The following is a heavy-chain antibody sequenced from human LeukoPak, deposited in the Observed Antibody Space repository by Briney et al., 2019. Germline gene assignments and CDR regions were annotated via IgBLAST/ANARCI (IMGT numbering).Heavy chain of an antibody. D-gene: IGHD3-3*01. V-gene: IGHV4-59*01. Sequence: SETLSLTCTVSGGSISSYYWSWIRQPPGKGLEWIGYIYYSGSTNYNPSLKSRVTISVDTSKNQLSLKLSSVTAADTAVYYCARQLEENWFDPWGQGTLVTVSS. CDR3: ARQLEENWFDP. J-gene: IGHJ5*02. CDR1: GGSISSYY. CDR2: IYYSGST.